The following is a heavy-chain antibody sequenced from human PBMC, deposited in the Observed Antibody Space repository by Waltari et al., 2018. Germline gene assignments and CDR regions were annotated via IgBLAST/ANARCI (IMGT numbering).Heavy chain of an antibody. CDR1: GFDFRIYS. Sequence: EVHLLESGGGLVQPGGSLRLSCAASGFDFRIYSMGWIRQAPGEGLEWVSTIAGSAGGTSYAESVRGLFTSSKDTSTNTLYLEMKNLRAEDTATYYCAKHYEYSYGNWGQGTLVTVSS. CDR2: IAGSAGGT. V-gene: IGHV3-23*01. CDR3: AKHYEYSYGN. D-gene: IGHD5-18*01. J-gene: IGHJ4*02.